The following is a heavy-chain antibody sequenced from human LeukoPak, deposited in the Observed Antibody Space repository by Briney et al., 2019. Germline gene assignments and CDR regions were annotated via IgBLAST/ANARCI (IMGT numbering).Heavy chain of an antibody. D-gene: IGHD6-6*01. Sequence: SETLSLTCAVYGGSFSGYYWSWIRQPPGKGLEWIGEINHSGSTNYNPSLKSRVTISVDTSKNQFSRKLSSVTAADTAVYYCARRVWDSSSPPFDYWGQGTLVTASS. J-gene: IGHJ4*02. CDR2: INHSGST. V-gene: IGHV4-34*01. CDR1: GGSFSGYY. CDR3: ARRVWDSSSPPFDY.